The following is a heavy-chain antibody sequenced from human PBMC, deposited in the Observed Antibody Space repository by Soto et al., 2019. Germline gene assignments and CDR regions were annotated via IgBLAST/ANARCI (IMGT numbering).Heavy chain of an antibody. CDR1: GGSISSGDYY. Sequence: SETLSLTCTVSGGSISSGDYYWSWIRQPPGKGLEWIGYIYYGGSTYYNPSLKSRVTISVDTSKNQFSLKLSSVTAADTAVYYCASRYSLYYYGMDVWGQGTTVTVSS. J-gene: IGHJ6*02. V-gene: IGHV4-30-4*01. CDR2: IYYGGST. CDR3: ASRYSLYYYGMDV. D-gene: IGHD5-12*01.